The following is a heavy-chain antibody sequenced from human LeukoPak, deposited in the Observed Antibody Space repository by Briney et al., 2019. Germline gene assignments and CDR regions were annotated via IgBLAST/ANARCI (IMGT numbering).Heavy chain of an antibody. Sequence: GGSLRLSCAASGFTFSSFAMHWVRQAPGKGLEYVSAINNNGGTAYYANSVKGRFTVSRDNSKNTLYLQMGSLKVEDMAVYYCARVTAAAADYWGQGTLVTVSS. CDR2: INNNGGTA. CDR3: ARVTAAAADY. D-gene: IGHD6-13*01. J-gene: IGHJ4*02. V-gene: IGHV3-64*01. CDR1: GFTFSSFA.